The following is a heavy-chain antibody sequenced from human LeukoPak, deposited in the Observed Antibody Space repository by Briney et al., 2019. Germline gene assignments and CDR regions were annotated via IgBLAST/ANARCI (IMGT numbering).Heavy chain of an antibody. CDR2: INSDGSST. V-gene: IGHV3-74*01. J-gene: IGHJ5*02. Sequence: GGSLRLSCAASGFTFSSYWMHWVRQAPGKGLVWVSRINSDGSSTSYADSVKGRFTISRDNARNTLYLQMNSLRAEDTAVYYCARVGEVAGDYVCWFDPWGQGTLVTVSS. D-gene: IGHD4-17*01. CDR1: GFTFSSYW. CDR3: ARVGEVAGDYVCWFDP.